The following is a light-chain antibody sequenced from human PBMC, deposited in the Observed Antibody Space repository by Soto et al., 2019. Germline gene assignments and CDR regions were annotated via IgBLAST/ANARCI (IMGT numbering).Light chain of an antibody. CDR1: QGIRNF. CDR2: AAS. CDR3: QKYSSVPV. V-gene: IGKV1-27*01. Sequence: IQRTQSPTSLSASVGDRVTITCRASQGIRNFVAWYQQKPGKAPKLLIYAASTLQSGVPSRFSGSGSGTDFTLPINSLQPEDVATYSCQKYSSVPVFGPGTKVEIK. J-gene: IGKJ3*01.